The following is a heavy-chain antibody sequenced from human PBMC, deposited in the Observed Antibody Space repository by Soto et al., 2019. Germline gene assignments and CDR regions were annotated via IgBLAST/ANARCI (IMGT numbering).Heavy chain of an antibody. CDR3: ARDSGYCSGGSCQIEGPIDY. CDR1: GGTFSTYT. Sequence: QVQLVQSGAEVKKPGYSVKVSCKASGGTFSTYTISWVRQAPGQGLEWMGRIIHILGIAHYAQKFQGRSTITAEKSTSTAYMELSSLRSEDTAVYYCARDSGYCSGGSCQIEGPIDYWCQGTLVTVSS. CDR2: IIHILGIA. D-gene: IGHD2-15*01. J-gene: IGHJ4*02. V-gene: IGHV1-69*08.